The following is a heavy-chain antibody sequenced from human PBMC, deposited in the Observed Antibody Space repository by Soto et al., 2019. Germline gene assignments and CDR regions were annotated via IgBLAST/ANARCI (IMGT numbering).Heavy chain of an antibody. CDR2: ITGSGGST. CDR1: GFTFSTYA. CDR3: AKDRYGDYGGIDY. J-gene: IGHJ4*02. D-gene: IGHD4-17*01. V-gene: IGHV3-23*01. Sequence: PGGSLRLSCAASGFTFSTYAMIWVRQAPGKGLEWVSVITGSGGSTYYADSVKGRFTISRDTSKNTLFLQMNSLRAEDTAVYYCAKDRYGDYGGIDYWGQGPMVTVSS.